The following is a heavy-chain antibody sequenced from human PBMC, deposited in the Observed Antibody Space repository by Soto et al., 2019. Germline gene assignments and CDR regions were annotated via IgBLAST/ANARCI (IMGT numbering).Heavy chain of an antibody. Sequence: QVQLVQSGAEVKKPGASVKVFCKASGYTFTDYAIHWVRQAPGQRLELMGWIAPGNGNTKYSQNFQGRVTITRDTSATTAYMELSSLRSEDTAVYYCAKVSRTGTPDYWGQGTLVTVSS. J-gene: IGHJ4*02. V-gene: IGHV1-3*01. CDR3: AKVSRTGTPDY. CDR2: IAPGNGNT. CDR1: GYTFTDYA. D-gene: IGHD3-10*01.